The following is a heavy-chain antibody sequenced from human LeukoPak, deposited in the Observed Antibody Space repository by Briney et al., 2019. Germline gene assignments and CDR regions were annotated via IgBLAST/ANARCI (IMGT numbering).Heavy chain of an antibody. D-gene: IGHD3-10*01. CDR3: ARVGDHYHWNFDL. CDR2: LYSGGDT. CDR1: GFTVGSKY. Sequence: GGSLILSCAASGFTVGSKYMNWVRQAPGKGLEWVSILYSGGDTFYSDSVKGRFTISRDSSRNTLSLQMNSLRVEDTAVYYCARVGDHYHWNFDLWGRGTLVTVSS. V-gene: IGHV3-53*01. J-gene: IGHJ2*01.